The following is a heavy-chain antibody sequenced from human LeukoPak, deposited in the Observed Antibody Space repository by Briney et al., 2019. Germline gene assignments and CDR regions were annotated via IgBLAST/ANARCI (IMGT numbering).Heavy chain of an antibody. D-gene: IGHD6-19*01. CDR1: CYSISSGYY. Sequence: SSETLSLTCTVYCYSISSGYYWGWIRQPPGKGLEWIGSIYHSGSTYYNPSLKSRVTISVDTSKNQFSLKLSSVTAADTAVYYCARGGGSSGFWDYWGQGTLVNVSS. CDR2: IYHSGST. CDR3: ARGGGSSGFWDY. J-gene: IGHJ4*02. V-gene: IGHV4-38-2*02.